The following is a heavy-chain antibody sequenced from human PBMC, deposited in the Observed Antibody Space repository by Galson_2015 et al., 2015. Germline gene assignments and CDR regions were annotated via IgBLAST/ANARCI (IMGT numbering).Heavy chain of an antibody. Sequence: SLRLSCAASGFTFSDYYMSWIGQAPGKGLEWVSYISSSSSYTNYADSVKGRFTISRDNAKNSLYLQMNSLRAEDTAVYYCARVARYYFDYWGQGTLFTVSS. CDR2: ISSSSSYT. CDR1: GFTFSDYY. CDR3: ARVARYYFDY. J-gene: IGHJ4*02. V-gene: IGHV3-11*06.